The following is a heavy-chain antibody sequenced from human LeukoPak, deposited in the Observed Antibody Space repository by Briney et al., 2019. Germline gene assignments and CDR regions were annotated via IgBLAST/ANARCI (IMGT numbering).Heavy chain of an antibody. CDR2: TRNKPNNYTT. J-gene: IGHJ4*02. CDR1: GFTFSDHY. CDR3: ARARTYSGYDWDY. V-gene: IGHV3-72*01. D-gene: IGHD5-12*01. Sequence: GGSLRLSCAASGFTFSDHYMDWGRQAPGKGLEWVGRTRNKPNNYTTEYAASVKGRFTISGDDSKSSLYLQMNSLKTEDTAVYYCARARTYSGYDWDYWGQGTLVTVSS.